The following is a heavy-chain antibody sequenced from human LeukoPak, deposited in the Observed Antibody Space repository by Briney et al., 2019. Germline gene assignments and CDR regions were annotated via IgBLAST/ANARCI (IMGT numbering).Heavy chain of an antibody. D-gene: IGHD2-15*01. CDR3: ARRFCTGGSCYPDY. J-gene: IGHJ4*02. Sequence: GSVNVSRKASVYTLTGDYIHGVRLAPGRGVAWVGRIYSNKGVPNYAQRFQGRVTNTKDTSISTAYLEQRRLTCDEPALYSVARRFCTGGSCYPDYWSQGTLVTLSA. CDR2: IYSNKGVP. V-gene: IGHV1-2*01. CDR1: VYTLTGDY.